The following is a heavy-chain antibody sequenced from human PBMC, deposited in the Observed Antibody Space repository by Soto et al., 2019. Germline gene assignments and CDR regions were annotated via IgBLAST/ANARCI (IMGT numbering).Heavy chain of an antibody. Sequence: GGSLRLSCAASGFTFSGYNMNWVRQAPGKGLEWVSYISSSSSTKYYADSVKGRFTISRDNPKNSLYLQMNSLRDEDTAVYYCASVMITFGGVTAFDIWGQGTMVTVSS. CDR2: ISSSSSTK. D-gene: IGHD3-16*01. CDR1: GFTFSGYN. CDR3: ASVMITFGGVTAFDI. V-gene: IGHV3-48*02. J-gene: IGHJ3*02.